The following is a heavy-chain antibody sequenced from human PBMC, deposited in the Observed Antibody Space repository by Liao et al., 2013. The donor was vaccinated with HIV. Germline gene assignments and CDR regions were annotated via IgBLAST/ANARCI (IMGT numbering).Heavy chain of an antibody. Sequence: QVQLQESGPGLVKPSQTLSLTCTVSGGSISSGSYYWSWIRQPAGKGLEWIGYVFYKGGTNYSPSLKTRVTMSINTSKNQFSLSLNSVTAADTAVYFCAGGADLDNWGQGALVTVSS. J-gene: IGHJ4*02. CDR2: VFYKGGT. CDR1: GGSISSGSYY. CDR3: AGGADLDN. V-gene: IGHV4-61*10.